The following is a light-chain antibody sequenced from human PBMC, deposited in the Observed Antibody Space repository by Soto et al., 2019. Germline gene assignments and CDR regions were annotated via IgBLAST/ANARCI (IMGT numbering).Light chain of an antibody. CDR1: QSITRG. V-gene: IGKV1-5*03. J-gene: IGKJ1*01. Sequence: DIQMTQSPSTLSASVGDRVTITCRASQSITRGLAWYQQKPGKAPKLLIYMASSLESGVPSRFSGSGSGTEFTLNISSLQPDDVATYFCQQYYSYTLTFGQGTKGEI. CDR3: QQYYSYTLT. CDR2: MAS.